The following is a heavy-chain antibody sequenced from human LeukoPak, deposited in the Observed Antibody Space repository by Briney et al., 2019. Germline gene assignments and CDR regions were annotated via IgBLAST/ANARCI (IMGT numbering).Heavy chain of an antibody. CDR3: ACSNMVRGVIISLDY. CDR1: GFTFSSYS. J-gene: IGHJ4*02. CDR2: ISSSSSYI. D-gene: IGHD3-10*01. V-gene: IGHV3-21*01. Sequence: PGGSLRLSCAASGFTFSSYSMNWVRQAPGKGLEWVSSISSSSSYIYYADSVKGRFTISRDNAKNSLYLQMNSLRAEDTAVYYCACSNMVRGVIISLDYWGQGTLVTVSS.